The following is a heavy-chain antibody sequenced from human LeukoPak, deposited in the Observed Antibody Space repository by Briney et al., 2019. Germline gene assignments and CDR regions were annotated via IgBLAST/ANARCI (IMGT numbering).Heavy chain of an antibody. J-gene: IGHJ4*02. CDR2: IKQDGSEK. Sequence: GGSLRLSCAASGFMFSTYWMSWVRQTPGKGLEWVANIKQDGSEKYNVDSVKGRFTISRDNAKNSLYLQMNSLRAEDTAVYYCARGRYCSGGSCYGALGYYFEYWGQGTLVTVSS. CDR3: ARGRYCSGGSCYGALGYYFEY. CDR1: GFMFSTYW. D-gene: IGHD2-15*01. V-gene: IGHV3-7*01.